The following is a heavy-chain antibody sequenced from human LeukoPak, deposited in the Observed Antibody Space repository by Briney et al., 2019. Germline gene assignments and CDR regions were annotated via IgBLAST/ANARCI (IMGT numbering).Heavy chain of an antibody. CDR3: ARDNYDILTGYLSDY. D-gene: IGHD3-9*01. V-gene: IGHV1-18*01. Sequence: ASVKVSCKASGGTFSSYAISWVRQAPGQGLEWMGWISAYNGNTNYAQKLQGRVTMTTDTSTSTAYMELRSLRSDDTAVYYCARDNYDILTGYLSDYWGQGTLVTVSS. CDR1: GGTFSSYA. J-gene: IGHJ4*02. CDR2: ISAYNGNT.